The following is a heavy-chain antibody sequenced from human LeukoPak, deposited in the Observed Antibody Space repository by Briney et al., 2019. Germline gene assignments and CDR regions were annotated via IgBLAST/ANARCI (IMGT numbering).Heavy chain of an antibody. Sequence: SVKVSRKASGGTFSSYAISWVRQAPGQGLEWMGRIIPILGIANYAQKFQGRVTITADKSTSTAYMELSSLRSEDTAVYYCARGAAPIDYWGQGTLVTVSS. J-gene: IGHJ4*02. CDR3: ARGAAPIDY. CDR2: IIPILGIA. CDR1: GGTFSSYA. V-gene: IGHV1-69*04.